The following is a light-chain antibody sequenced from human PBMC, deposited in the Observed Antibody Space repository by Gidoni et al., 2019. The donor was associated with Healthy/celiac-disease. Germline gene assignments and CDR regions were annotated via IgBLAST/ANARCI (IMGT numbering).Light chain of an antibody. CDR1: QSVSSY. CDR2: DAS. Sequence: ILLTQSPSTLSLSPGEIATLACRASQSVSSYLAWYQQKPGQAPRLLIYDASNRATGIPARFSGSGSGTDFTLTISSLEPEDFAVYYCQQRSNWPPLTFGGGTKVEIK. J-gene: IGKJ4*01. V-gene: IGKV3-11*01. CDR3: QQRSNWPPLT.